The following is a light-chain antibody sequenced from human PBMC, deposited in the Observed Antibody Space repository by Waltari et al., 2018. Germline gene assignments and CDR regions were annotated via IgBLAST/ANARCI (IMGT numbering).Light chain of an antibody. V-gene: IGLV7-43*01. Sequence: VLTQEPSLTVSPGGTVPLTCDSTTGVVTTKSYPNWFQQKPGQSPRTLIYDTDKKHSWTPARFSGSLLGGKAALTLSNVQPEDEADYYCSLYYGDARWVFGGGTKLTVL. CDR3: SLYYGDARWV. CDR1: TGVVTTKSY. CDR2: DTD. J-gene: IGLJ3*02.